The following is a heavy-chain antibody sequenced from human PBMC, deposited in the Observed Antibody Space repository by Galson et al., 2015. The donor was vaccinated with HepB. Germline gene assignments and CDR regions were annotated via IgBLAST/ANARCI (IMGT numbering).Heavy chain of an antibody. D-gene: IGHD2-2*01. J-gene: IGHJ6*03. CDR3: ARDRRKICSSTSCRRDYYYYMDV. CDR1: GFTFSSYW. CDR2: INSDGSST. Sequence: SLRLSCAASGFTFSSYWMHWVRQAPGKGLVWVSRINSDGSSTSYADSVKGRFTISRDNAKNTLYLQMNSLRAEDTAVYYCARDRRKICSSTSCRRDYYYYMDVWGKGTTVTVSS. V-gene: IGHV3-74*01.